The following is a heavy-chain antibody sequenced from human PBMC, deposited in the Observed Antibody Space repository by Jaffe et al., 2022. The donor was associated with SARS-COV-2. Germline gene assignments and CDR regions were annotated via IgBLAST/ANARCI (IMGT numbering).Heavy chain of an antibody. D-gene: IGHD2-2*01. Sequence: QVQLVESGGGVVQPGRSLRLSCAASGFTFSSYTMHWVRQAPGKGLEWVAVISYDGSNKYYADSVKGRFTISRDNSKNTLYLQMNSLRAEDTAVYYCARGGGYCGSINCYGLDYWGQGTLVTVSS. CDR1: GFTFSSYT. J-gene: IGHJ4*02. CDR2: ISYDGSNK. V-gene: IGHV3-30*04. CDR3: ARGGGYCGSINCYGLDY.